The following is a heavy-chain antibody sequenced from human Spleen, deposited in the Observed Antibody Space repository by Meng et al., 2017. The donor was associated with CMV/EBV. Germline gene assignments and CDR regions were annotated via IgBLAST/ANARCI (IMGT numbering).Heavy chain of an antibody. CDR1: GSISRGGNY. Sequence: GSISRGGNYWTWIRQHPGKGLEWIVYIYYSVTTYYNPSLKSRVSISVDTSNNQFSLKLYSVTAADTAMYYCARSQGYSYGSRWYFDFWGRGTLVTVSS. CDR2: IYYSVTT. CDR3: ARSQGYSYGSRWYFDF. J-gene: IGHJ2*01. V-gene: IGHV4-31*02. D-gene: IGHD5-18*01.